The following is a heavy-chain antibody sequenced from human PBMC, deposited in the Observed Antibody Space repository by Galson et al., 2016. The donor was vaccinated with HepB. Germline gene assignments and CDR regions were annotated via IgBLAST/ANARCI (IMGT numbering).Heavy chain of an antibody. Sequence: SETLSLTCTVSGASIVSAHWCSWVRQPPGKGLEWIGEIAHSETTHYNPSLESRVSISVDNSKNQFSLKLSSVTAAGTAVYYCASKDYSFRYWGQGTLVTVSS. CDR3: ASKDYSFRY. CDR2: IAHSETT. V-gene: IGHV4-4*02. CDR1: GASIVSAHW. J-gene: IGHJ4*02. D-gene: IGHD3-10*01.